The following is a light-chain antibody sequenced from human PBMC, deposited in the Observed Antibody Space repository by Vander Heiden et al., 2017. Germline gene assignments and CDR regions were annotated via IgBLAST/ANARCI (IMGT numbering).Light chain of an antibody. Sequence: EIGLRQSPATLSLSPGERATLSCRASQSVSSYLAWYQQKPGQPPKLLIYDASNRATGIPARFSGSGSGTDFTLTISSLEPEDFAVYYCQQRTNWPPRYTFGHGTKVDIK. CDR3: QQRTNWPPRYT. V-gene: IGKV3-11*01. CDR1: QSVSSY. CDR2: DAS. J-gene: IGKJ3*01.